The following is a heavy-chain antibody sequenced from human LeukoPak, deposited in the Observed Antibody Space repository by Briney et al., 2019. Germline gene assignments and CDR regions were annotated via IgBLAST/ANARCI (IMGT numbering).Heavy chain of an antibody. CDR3: ARHYYDRTGYYYFDY. V-gene: IGHV4-39*01. D-gene: IGHD3-22*01. CDR1: GGSITCSSYY. Sequence: SETLSLTCTVSGGSITCSSYYWVWIRQPPGKGLEWIGSMYYSGSTYYNPSLKSRVTIPVDTSKNQFSLKLSSVTAADTAVYYCARHYYDRTGYYYFDYWGQGTLVTVSS. CDR2: MYYSGST. J-gene: IGHJ4*02.